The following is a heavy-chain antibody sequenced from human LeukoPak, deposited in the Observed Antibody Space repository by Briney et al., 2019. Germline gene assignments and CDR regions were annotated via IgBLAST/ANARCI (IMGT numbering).Heavy chain of an antibody. CDR1: GYSFTSYW. CDR3: ARHQFWSPPSGYYYYMDV. CDR2: IYPGDSDT. D-gene: IGHD1-1*01. V-gene: IGHV5-51*01. J-gene: IGHJ6*03. Sequence: GESLKTSCKGSGYSFTSYWIGWVRQMPGKGLEWMGIIYPGDSDTRYSPSFQGQVTISADKSISTAYLQWSSLKASDTAMYYCARHQFWSPPSGYYYYMDVWGKGTTVTVSS.